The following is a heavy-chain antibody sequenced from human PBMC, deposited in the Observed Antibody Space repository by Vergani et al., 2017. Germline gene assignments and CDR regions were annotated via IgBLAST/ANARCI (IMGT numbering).Heavy chain of an antibody. V-gene: IGHV1-46*03. D-gene: IGHD1-14*01. CDR2: INPKWGAT. CDR3: ARDQTGAYDAFDL. J-gene: IGHJ3*01. CDR1: GYSFVDFY. Sequence: QVQLVQSGAEVGKPGASVKISCKASGYSFVDFYIHWVRQAPGQGLEWMGIINPKWGATHAPQKFLGRVTMTRDTSTSTVYMELRGLKSDDTAMYYCARDQTGAYDAFDLWGQGTMVTVSS.